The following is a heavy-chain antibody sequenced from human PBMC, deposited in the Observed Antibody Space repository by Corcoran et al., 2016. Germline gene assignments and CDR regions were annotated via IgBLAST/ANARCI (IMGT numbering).Heavy chain of an antibody. CDR3: ARRRGAYGVYVEFGFDY. Sequence: EVQLVQSGADVRKPGESLKISCKGSGYSFTNYWIGWVRQMPGKGLEWMGLIYPGDSDKRYSPSFQGQVTISVDKSISTAYLQWSSLKASDTAMYYCARRRGAYGVYVEFGFDYWGQGTLVTVSS. V-gene: IGHV5-51*01. CDR2: IYPGDSDK. J-gene: IGHJ4*02. CDR1: GYSFTNYW. D-gene: IGHD4-17*01.